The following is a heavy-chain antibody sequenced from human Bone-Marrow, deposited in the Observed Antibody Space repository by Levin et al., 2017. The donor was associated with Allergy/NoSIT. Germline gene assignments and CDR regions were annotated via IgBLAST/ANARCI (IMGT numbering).Heavy chain of an antibody. V-gene: IGHV3-21*04. CDR3: AREGDILTGHYDVFDI. Sequence: GESLKISCVASELTFKTYTMAWVRQAPGKGLEWVSSITGADSNTHYADSVKGRFTISRDNGKNSLFLQMNSLRVEDTAIYYCAREGDILTGHYDVFDIWGQGTMVTVSS. CDR2: ITGADSNT. CDR1: ELTFKTYT. J-gene: IGHJ3*02. D-gene: IGHD3-9*01.